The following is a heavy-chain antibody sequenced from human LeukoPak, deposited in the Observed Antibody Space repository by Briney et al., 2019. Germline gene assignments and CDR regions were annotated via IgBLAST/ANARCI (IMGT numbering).Heavy chain of an antibody. V-gene: IGHV4-59*08. CDR1: GGSISSYY. D-gene: IGHD2-21*01. CDR3: ARLPILSTAPFYYYYYGMDV. CDR2: IYYSGST. Sequence: SETPSLTCTVSGGSISSYYWSWIRQPPGKGLEWIGYIYYSGSTNYNPSLKSRVTISVDTSKNQFSLKLSSVTAADTAVYYCARLPILSTAPFYYYYYGMDVWGQGTTVTVSS. J-gene: IGHJ6*02.